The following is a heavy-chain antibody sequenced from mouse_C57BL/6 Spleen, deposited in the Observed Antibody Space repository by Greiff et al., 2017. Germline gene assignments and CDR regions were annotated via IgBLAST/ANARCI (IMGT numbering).Heavy chain of an antibody. V-gene: IGHV3-6*01. J-gene: IGHJ2*01. D-gene: IGHD4-1*01. Sequence: EVQLQESGPGLVKPSQSLSLTCSVTGYSITSGYYWNWIRQFPGNKLEWMGYISYDGSNNYNPSLKNRISITRDTSKNQFFLKLNSVTTEDTATYYCARDTNWGFDYWGQGTTLTVSS. CDR2: ISYDGSN. CDR1: GYSITSGYY. CDR3: ARDTNWGFDY.